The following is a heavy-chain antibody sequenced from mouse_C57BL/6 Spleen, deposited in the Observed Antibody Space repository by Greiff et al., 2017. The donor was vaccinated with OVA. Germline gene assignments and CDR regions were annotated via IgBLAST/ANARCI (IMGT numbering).Heavy chain of an antibody. D-gene: IGHD1-1*01. CDR3: TGPSTVVAWYFDV. CDR2: IRLKSDNYAT. V-gene: IGHV6-3*01. CDR1: GFTFSNYW. J-gene: IGHJ1*03. Sequence: EVQRVESGGGLVQPGGSMKLSCVASGFTFSNYWMNWVRQSPEKGLEWVAQIRLKSDNYATHYAESVKGRFTISRDDSKSSVYLQMNNLRAEDTGIYYCTGPSTVVAWYFDVWGTGTTVTVSS.